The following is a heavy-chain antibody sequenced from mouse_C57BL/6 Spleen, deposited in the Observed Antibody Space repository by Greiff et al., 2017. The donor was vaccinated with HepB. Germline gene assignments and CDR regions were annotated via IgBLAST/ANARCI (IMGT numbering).Heavy chain of an antibody. V-gene: IGHV1-80*01. CDR3: ARGGNYEGDVVDYFDY. Sequence: VQLQQSGAELVKPGASVKISCKASGYAFSSYWMNWVKQRPGKGLVWIGQIYPGDGDTNYNGKFKGKATLTADKSSSTAYMQLSSLTAEDSAVYYCARGGNYEGDVVDYFDYWGQSTTLTVSS. D-gene: IGHD2-1*01. CDR1: GYAFSSYW. J-gene: IGHJ2*01. CDR2: IYPGDGDT.